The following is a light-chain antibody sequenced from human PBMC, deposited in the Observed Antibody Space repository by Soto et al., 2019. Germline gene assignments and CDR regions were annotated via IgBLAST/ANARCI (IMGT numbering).Light chain of an antibody. CDR1: SSDVVGYNY. V-gene: IGLV2-14*03. CDR3: SSYTSSNTLV. J-gene: IGLJ3*02. CDR2: DVS. Sequence: QSALTQPASVSGSPGQSITISCTGTSSDVVGYNYVSWYQQLPGKAPKLMILDVSNRLSGVSNRFSGSKSGNTASLTISGRQAEDEADYYCSSYTSSNTLVFGGGTKVTVL.